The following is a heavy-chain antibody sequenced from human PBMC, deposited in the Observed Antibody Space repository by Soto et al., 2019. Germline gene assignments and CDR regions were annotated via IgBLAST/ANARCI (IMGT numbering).Heavy chain of an antibody. J-gene: IGHJ4*02. CDR1: GSAFSNYE. Sequence: PGGSLRLSCAASGSAFSNYEMNWVRQAPGKGLEWVSYISLSGSTIYYADSVKGRFTISRDDAKNSLYLQMDSPRADDTAVYYCARESFSASPNFFDYWGQGTLVTVSS. CDR3: ARESFSASPNFFDY. CDR2: ISLSGSTI. V-gene: IGHV3-48*03. D-gene: IGHD3-3*02.